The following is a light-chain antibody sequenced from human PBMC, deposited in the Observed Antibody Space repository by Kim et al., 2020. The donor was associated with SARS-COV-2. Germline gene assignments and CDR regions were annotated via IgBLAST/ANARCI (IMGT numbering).Light chain of an antibody. J-gene: IGLJ2*01. Sequence: SPGQTASITCTGDELGNKYVSWYHQKPGQSPVLVIYQDYRRPSGIPERFSGSNSGNTATLTISGAQTMDEADYYCQAWDSYIVVFGGGTQLTVL. CDR1: ELGNKY. CDR3: QAWDSYIVV. CDR2: QDY. V-gene: IGLV3-1*01.